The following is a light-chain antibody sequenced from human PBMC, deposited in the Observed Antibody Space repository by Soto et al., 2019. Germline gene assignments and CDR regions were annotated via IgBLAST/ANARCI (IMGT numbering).Light chain of an antibody. J-gene: IGLJ3*02. Sequence: QSALTQPPSASGSPGQSVTISCTGTSSDVGGYKYVSWYQQYPGKAPKLMISEVTKRPSGVPDRFSGSKSGNTASLTVSGLQAEDEADYYCTSYVGNDIWVFGGGTKLTVL. CDR3: TSYVGNDIWV. CDR2: EVT. V-gene: IGLV2-8*01. CDR1: SSDVGGYKY.